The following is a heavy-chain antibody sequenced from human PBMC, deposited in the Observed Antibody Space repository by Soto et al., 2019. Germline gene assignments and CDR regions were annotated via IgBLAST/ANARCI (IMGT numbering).Heavy chain of an antibody. J-gene: IGHJ4*02. Sequence: GGALRLSSAASGFTFSSYAVSWVRHAPGKGAEGISSISGSGSTIYDADSVKGRFTISRDNSKNTLYLQMSSLRDEDTAVYYCAKVFYYYDSSGYYYFDYWGQGTLVTVSS. CDR2: ISGSGSTI. V-gene: IGHV3-23*01. D-gene: IGHD3-22*01. CDR1: GFTFSSYA. CDR3: AKVFYYYDSSGYYYFDY.